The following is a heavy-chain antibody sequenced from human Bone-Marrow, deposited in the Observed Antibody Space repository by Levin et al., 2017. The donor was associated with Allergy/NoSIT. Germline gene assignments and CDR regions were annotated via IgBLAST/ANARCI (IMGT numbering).Heavy chain of an antibody. CDR3: ARDRVGVMSRYCISTSCYARNYYYYGMDV. Sequence: GGSLRLSCAASGFTFSSYAMHWVRQAPGKGLEWVAVISYDGSNKYYADSVKGRFTISRDNSKNTLYLQMNSLRAEDTAVYYCARDRVGVMSRYCISTSCYARNYYYYGMDVWGQGTTVTVSS. CDR1: GFTFSSYA. J-gene: IGHJ6*02. CDR2: ISYDGSNK. V-gene: IGHV3-30-3*01. D-gene: IGHD2-2*01.